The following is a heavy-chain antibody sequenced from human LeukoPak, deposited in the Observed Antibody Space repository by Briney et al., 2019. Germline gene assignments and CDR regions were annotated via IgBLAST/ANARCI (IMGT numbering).Heavy chain of an antibody. CDR3: ARVSSGYSLGY. CDR1: GFTFSSYG. J-gene: IGHJ4*02. CDR2: ISYDGSNK. D-gene: IGHD3-22*01. V-gene: IGHV3-30*03. Sequence: GGSLRLSCAASGFTFSSYGMHWVRQAPGKGLEWVAVISYDGSNKYYADSVKGRFTISRDNSKNTLYLQMDSLRAEDTAVYYCARVSSGYSLGYWGQGTLVTVSS.